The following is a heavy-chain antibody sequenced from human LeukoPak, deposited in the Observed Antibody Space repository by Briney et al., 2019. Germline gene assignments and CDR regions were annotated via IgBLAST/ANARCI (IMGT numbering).Heavy chain of an antibody. CDR1: GFTVSSNY. Sequence: GGSLRLSCAASGFTVSSNYMSWVRQAPGKGLEWVSFIHSAGSTYYADSVKGRFTTSRDNSKNTLYLQMNSLRVEDTAVYYCARGFHAYNYWGQGTLVTVSS. D-gene: IGHD2-21*01. V-gene: IGHV3-66*01. CDR2: IHSAGST. J-gene: IGHJ4*02. CDR3: ARGFHAYNY.